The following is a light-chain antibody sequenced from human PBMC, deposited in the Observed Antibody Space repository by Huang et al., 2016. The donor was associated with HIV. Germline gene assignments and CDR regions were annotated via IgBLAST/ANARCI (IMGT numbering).Light chain of an antibody. CDR3: QQANSFPHT. Sequence: DIQMTQSPSSVSASVGDRVTITCRASQGISSWLDWYQQKPGKGPKLLIYSASSLHSGVPSRFSGSGSGTDFTLTISSLQPEDFATYYCQQANSFPHTFGQGTKLQIK. CDR1: QGISSW. J-gene: IGKJ2*01. V-gene: IGKV1-12*01. CDR2: SAS.